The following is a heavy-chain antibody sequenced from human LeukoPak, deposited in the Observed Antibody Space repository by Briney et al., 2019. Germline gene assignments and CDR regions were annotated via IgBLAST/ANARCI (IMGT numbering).Heavy chain of an antibody. J-gene: IGHJ5*02. CDR1: GFTFSSYS. CDR2: VSSTGTTI. CDR3: ARDGTAMVPGNWFDP. D-gene: IGHD5-18*01. Sequence: HSGGSLRLSCAASGFTFSSYSMDWVRQAPGKGLEWVSYVSSTGTTIFYADSVKGRFTISRDNAKNTLYLQMNSLRAEDTAVYYCARDGTAMVPGNWFDPWGQGTLVTVSS. V-gene: IGHV3-48*01.